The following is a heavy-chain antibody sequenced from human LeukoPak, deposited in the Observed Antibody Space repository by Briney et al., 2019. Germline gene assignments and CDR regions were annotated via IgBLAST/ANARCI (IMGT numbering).Heavy chain of an antibody. CDR3: ARGAPYYYDSSGYYSPFDY. V-gene: IGHV1-69*13. J-gene: IGHJ4*02. CDR2: IIPIFGTA. Sequence: ASVKVSCKASGGTFSSYAISWVRQAPGQGFEWMGGIIPIFGTANYAQKFQGRVTITADESTSTAYMELSSLRSEDTAVYYCARGAPYYYDSSGYYSPFDYWGQGTLVTVSS. CDR1: GGTFSSYA. D-gene: IGHD3-22*01.